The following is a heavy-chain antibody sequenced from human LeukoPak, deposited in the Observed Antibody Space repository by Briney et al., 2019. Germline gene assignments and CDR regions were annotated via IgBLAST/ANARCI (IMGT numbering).Heavy chain of an antibody. J-gene: IGHJ4*02. CDR1: GFTFSSYA. CDR3: AKPPLFFWGAPNWY. Sequence: PGGSLRLSCAASGFTFSSYAMSWVRQAPGKGLEWVSAISGSGGSTYYADSVKGRFTISRDNSKNTLYLQMNSLRAEDTAVYYCAKPPLFFWGAPNWYWGQGTLVTVSS. D-gene: IGHD3-16*01. CDR2: ISGSGGST. V-gene: IGHV3-23*01.